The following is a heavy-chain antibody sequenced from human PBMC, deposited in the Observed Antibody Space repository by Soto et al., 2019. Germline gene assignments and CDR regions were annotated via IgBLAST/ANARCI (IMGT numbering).Heavy chain of an antibody. Sequence: GGSLRLSCTASGFTFGDYAMSWVRQAPGKGLEWVGFIRSKAYGGTTEYAASVKGRFTISRDDSKSIAYLQMNSLKTEDTAVYYCTRDGSYCGGDCYSEGDAFDIWGQGTMVTVSS. V-gene: IGHV3-49*04. CDR2: IRSKAYGGTT. J-gene: IGHJ3*02. CDR3: TRDGSYCGGDCYSEGDAFDI. D-gene: IGHD2-21*02. CDR1: GFTFGDYA.